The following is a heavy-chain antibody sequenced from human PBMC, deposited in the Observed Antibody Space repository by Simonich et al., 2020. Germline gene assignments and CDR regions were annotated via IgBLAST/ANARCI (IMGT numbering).Heavy chain of an antibody. CDR1: GYTFTGYY. CDR2: NNHNSGGT. CDR3: ARARLYSSSHAFDI. V-gene: IGHV1-2*02. J-gene: IGHJ3*02. Sequence: QVQLVQSGAEGKKPGASVKVACKASGYTFTGYYMYWVRQAPGQGRVGVVWNNHNSGGTNYEQKFQGRVTMTRDTSISTAYMELSRLRSDDTAVYYCARARLYSSSHAFDIWGQGTMVTVSS. D-gene: IGHD6-6*01.